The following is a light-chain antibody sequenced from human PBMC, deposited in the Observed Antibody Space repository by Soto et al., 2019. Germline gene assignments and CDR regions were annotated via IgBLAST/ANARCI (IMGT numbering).Light chain of an antibody. Sequence: EILMTQSPATLSVSPGERATLSCRASQTVTGALAWYQQKPGQAPRRLIYGASTRASGIPDRFSGSGSGTEFTLTISSLQSEDFAVYYCQQYNDWPPYTFGQGTNVEIK. V-gene: IGKV3-15*01. CDR1: QTVTGA. J-gene: IGKJ2*01. CDR2: GAS. CDR3: QQYNDWPPYT.